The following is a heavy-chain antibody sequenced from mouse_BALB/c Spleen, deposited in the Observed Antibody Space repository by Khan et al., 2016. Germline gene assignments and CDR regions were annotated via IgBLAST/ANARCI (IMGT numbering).Heavy chain of an antibody. D-gene: IGHD2-4*01. CDR3: ASDYDY. V-gene: IGHV9-1*02. Sequence: QIQLVQSGPELKKPGETVKISCKASGYTFTNYGMNWVKQAPGKGLKWMGWINTYTGEPTYADDFKGRFAFSLESSASTAYLQINNLKNEDMATYFCASDYDYWGQGTTLTVSS. CDR2: INTYTGEP. J-gene: IGHJ2*01. CDR1: GYTFTNYG.